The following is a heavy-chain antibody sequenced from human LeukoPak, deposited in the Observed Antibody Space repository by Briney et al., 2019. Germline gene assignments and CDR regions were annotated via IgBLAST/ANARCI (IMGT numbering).Heavy chain of an antibody. CDR3: VGDPPNSGFAFAF. CDR1: GFTFSSYS. CDR2: ISSSSSYI. D-gene: IGHD5-12*01. Sequence: GGSLRLSCAASGFTFSSYSMNWVRQAPGKGLEWVSSISSSSSYIYYADSVKGRFTISRDNSKNTLFLQMNSLRAEDTAVYYCVGDPPNSGFAFAFWGQGTLVTVSS. V-gene: IGHV3-21*06. J-gene: IGHJ4*02.